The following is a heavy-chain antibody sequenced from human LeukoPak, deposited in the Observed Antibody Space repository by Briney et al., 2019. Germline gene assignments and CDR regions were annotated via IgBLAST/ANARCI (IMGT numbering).Heavy chain of an antibody. D-gene: IGHD5-24*01. CDR1: GLTFSNYA. J-gene: IGHJ5*02. CDR2: ISTTGGNT. Sequence: GGSLRLSCAASGLTFSNYAMSWVRQAPGKGLEWVAAISTTGGNTYYADSAKGRFIISRDNSKNMLYLQMNSLRVEDTAVYYCAKDRDVSGRWALPWGQGTLVIVSS. V-gene: IGHV3-23*01. CDR3: AKDRDVSGRWALP.